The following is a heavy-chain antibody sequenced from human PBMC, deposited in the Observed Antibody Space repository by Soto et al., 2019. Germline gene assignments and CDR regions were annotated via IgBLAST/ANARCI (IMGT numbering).Heavy chain of an antibody. J-gene: IGHJ6*02. CDR2: IYPGDSDT. Sequence: PGESLKISCKGSGYSFTSYWIGWVRQMPGEGLEWMGIIYPGDSDTRYSPSFQGQVTISADKSISTAYLQWRSLKASDTALYYCARLRLYCSSTSCPYYYYGMDVWGQGTTVTVSS. CDR3: ARLRLYCSSTSCPYYYYGMDV. CDR1: GYSFTSYW. D-gene: IGHD2-2*01. V-gene: IGHV5-51*01.